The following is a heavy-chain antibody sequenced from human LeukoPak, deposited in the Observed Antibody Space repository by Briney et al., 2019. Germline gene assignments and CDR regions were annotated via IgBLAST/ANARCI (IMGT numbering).Heavy chain of an antibody. CDR2: IVQDGSRQ. CDR3: ARDRAPGSDLQWLVPYSFVGLGY. J-gene: IGHJ4*02. D-gene: IGHD6-19*01. V-gene: IGHV3-30*12. CDR1: GFTVSSYA. Sequence: PGGSLRLACAPSGFTVSSYAMHSVRQAAGKGLDWVAFIVQDGSRQDYADSVRGRFTISRDNAKNSLYLQMNSLRAEDTAVYYCARDRAPGSDLQWLVPYSFVGLGYWGQGTLVTVSS.